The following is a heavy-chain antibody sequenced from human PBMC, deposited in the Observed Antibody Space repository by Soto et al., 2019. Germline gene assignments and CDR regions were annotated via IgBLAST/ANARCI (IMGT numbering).Heavy chain of an antibody. CDR2: ISSSSSTI. D-gene: IGHD5-12*01. CDR3: ARDLRPRDIVATIYH. Sequence: EVQLVESGGGLVQPGGSLRLSCAASGFTFSSYSMNWVRQAPGKGLEWVSYISSSSSTIYYADSVKGRFTISRDNAKNSLYLQMNSLRDEDTAVYYCARDLRPRDIVATIYHWGQGTLVTVSS. CDR1: GFTFSSYS. J-gene: IGHJ4*02. V-gene: IGHV3-48*02.